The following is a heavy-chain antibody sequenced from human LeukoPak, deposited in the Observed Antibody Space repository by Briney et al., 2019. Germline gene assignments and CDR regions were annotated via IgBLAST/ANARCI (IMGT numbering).Heavy chain of an antibody. D-gene: IGHD7-27*01. CDR2: IRGGGDST. Sequence: GGSLRLSCAASGFTLSSYAMSWVRQAPGKGLQWVSAIRGGGDSTYYVDSVQGRFTISRDNSKNTLDLQVNSLGVEDTAVYFCAKGSNWGSDYYFDLWGRGTQVTVSS. CDR1: GFTLSSYA. CDR3: AKGSNWGSDYYFDL. V-gene: IGHV3-23*01. J-gene: IGHJ2*01.